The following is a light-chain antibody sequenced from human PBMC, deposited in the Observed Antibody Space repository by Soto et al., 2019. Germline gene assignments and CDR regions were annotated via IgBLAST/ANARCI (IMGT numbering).Light chain of an antibody. J-gene: IGLJ2*01. CDR1: SSNIGNNY. CDR3: VTWDSSLIPGDV. V-gene: IGLV1-51*01. Sequence: QSALTQPPSVSAAPGQKVAISCSGSSSNIGNNYVSWYQQVPGTAPKLLIYDNDKRPSGIPDRFSGSKSGTSATLGITGLQTWDEADYYCVTWDSSLIPGDVFGGGTKVTVL. CDR2: DND.